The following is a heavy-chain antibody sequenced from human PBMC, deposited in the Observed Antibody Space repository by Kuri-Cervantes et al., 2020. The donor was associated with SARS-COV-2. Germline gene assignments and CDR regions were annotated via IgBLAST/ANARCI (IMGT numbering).Heavy chain of an antibody. J-gene: IGHJ3*02. CDR3: VRGLAIFGVRNAFDI. Sequence: GGSLRLSCAASGFTFSSYAMHWVRQAPGKGLEWVAVISYDGSNKYYADSVKGRFTISRDNSKNTLYLQMNSLRAEDTAVYYCVRGLAIFGVRNAFDIWGQGTMVTVSS. CDR2: ISYDGSNK. V-gene: IGHV3-30*04. CDR1: GFTFSSYA. D-gene: IGHD3-3*01.